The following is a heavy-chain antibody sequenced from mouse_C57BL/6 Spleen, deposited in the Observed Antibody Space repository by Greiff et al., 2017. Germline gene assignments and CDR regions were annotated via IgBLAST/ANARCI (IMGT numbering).Heavy chain of an antibody. D-gene: IGHD2-5*01. CDR1: GYTFTSYW. CDR2: IHPNSGST. V-gene: IGHV1-64*01. Sequence: VQLQQPGAELVKPGASVKLSCKASGYTFTSYWMHWVKQRPGQGLEWIGMIHPNSGSTNYNEKFKSKATLTVDKSSSTAYMQLSSLTSEDSAVYYCARSYSNYLHAMDYWGQGTSVTVSS. J-gene: IGHJ4*01. CDR3: ARSYSNYLHAMDY.